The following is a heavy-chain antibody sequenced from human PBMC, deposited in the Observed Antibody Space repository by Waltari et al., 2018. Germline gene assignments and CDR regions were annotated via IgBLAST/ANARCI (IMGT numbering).Heavy chain of an antibody. J-gene: IGHJ4*02. D-gene: IGHD3-10*01. CDR2: IKDDGSEK. V-gene: IGHV3-7*05. CDR1: GCTLSSPL. CDR3: ARWSYTSGTYYIDS. Sequence: EERPVESGGDLVRLGGSLRLSCAASGCTLSSPLLTGVRQAPGKGQECVTTIKDDGSEKYYVVSVKGRFTTSRDNAQNSLFLQLNSLRVEDTAVYYCARWSYTSGTYYIDSWGKGTLVTVSS.